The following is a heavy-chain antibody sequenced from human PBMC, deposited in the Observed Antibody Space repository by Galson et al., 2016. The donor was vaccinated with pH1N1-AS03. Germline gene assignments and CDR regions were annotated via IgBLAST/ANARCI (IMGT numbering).Heavy chain of an antibody. V-gene: IGHV3-7*01. D-gene: IGHD6-13*01. CDR2: INKDGSEK. CDR3: AREEGGFGSNWLQTDAFDI. J-gene: IGHJ3*02. CDR1: GFSLSNYW. Sequence: SLRLSCAVSGFSLSNYWMTWVRQAPGKGLEWVANINKDGSEKSYVDSVKGRFTISRDNSKNTLYLQMNSLRTEDTALYYCAREEGGFGSNWLQTDAFDIWGQGTMVTVSS.